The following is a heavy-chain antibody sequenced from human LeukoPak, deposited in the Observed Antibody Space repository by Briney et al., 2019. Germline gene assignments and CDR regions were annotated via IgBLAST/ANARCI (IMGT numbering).Heavy chain of an antibody. CDR1: GFTFSSYA. CDR3: AKVTPDSSGWYDY. Sequence: PGGSLRLSCAASGFTFSSYAMSWVRQAPGKGLEWVSVISGSGGSTYYADSVKGRFTISRDNSKNTLYVQMNSLRAEDTAVYYCAKVTPDSSGWYDYWGQGTLVTVSS. J-gene: IGHJ4*02. CDR2: ISGSGGST. D-gene: IGHD6-19*01. V-gene: IGHV3-23*01.